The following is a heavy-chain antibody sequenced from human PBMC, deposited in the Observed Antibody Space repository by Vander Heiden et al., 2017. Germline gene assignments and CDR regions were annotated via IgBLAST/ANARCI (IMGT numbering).Heavy chain of an antibody. V-gene: IGHV3-7*01. CDR2: IKQDGSEK. D-gene: IGHD1-26*01. Sequence: EVQLVESGGGGVRPGGPLRLSWGAVGVTFSSYWMSWVRQAPGKGLEWVANIKQDGSEKYYVDSVKGRFTISRDNAKNSLYLQMNSLRAEDTAVYYCARAGAQWELQLDDAFDIWGQGTMVTVSS. J-gene: IGHJ3*02. CDR1: GVTFSSYW. CDR3: ARAGAQWELQLDDAFDI.